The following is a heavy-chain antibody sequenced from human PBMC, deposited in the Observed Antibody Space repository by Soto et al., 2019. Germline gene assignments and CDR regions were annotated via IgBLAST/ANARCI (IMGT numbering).Heavy chain of an antibody. D-gene: IGHD2-2*01. CDR1: GGSISSGGYY. CDR2: IYYSGST. CDR3: ARSIRLIVVVPAAIGFDP. J-gene: IGHJ5*02. Sequence: PSETLSLTCTVSGGSISSGGYYWSWIRQHPGKGLEWIGYIYYSGSTYYNPSLKSRVTISVDTSKNQFSLKLSSVTAADTAVYYCARSIRLIVVVPAAIGFDPWGQGTLVTVSS. V-gene: IGHV4-31*03.